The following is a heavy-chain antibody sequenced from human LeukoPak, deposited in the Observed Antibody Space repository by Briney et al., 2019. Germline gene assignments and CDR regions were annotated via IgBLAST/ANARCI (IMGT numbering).Heavy chain of an antibody. CDR3: ARLSRRAAAGDY. Sequence: SETLSLTCTVSGGSISSNSYYWGWIRQPPGKGLEWIGSIYYSGSTYYKSSLKSRVTMSVDTSKNQFSLKLSSVTAADTAVYYCARLSRRAAAGDYWGQGTLVTVSS. CDR2: IYYSGST. CDR1: GGSISSNSYY. V-gene: IGHV4-39*01. J-gene: IGHJ4*02. D-gene: IGHD6-13*01.